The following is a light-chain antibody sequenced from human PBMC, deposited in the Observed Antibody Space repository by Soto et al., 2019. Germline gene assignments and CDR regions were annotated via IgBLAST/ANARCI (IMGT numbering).Light chain of an antibody. CDR2: EVS. J-gene: IGLJ1*01. Sequence: QSALTQPASVSGSPGQSITISCTGTSSDVGGYNYVSWYQQHPGKAPKLMIYEVSNRPSGVSNRFSGSKSGNTASLTISGLQAEDEADYYCSSYTSSSTLCFGTGTKLTVL. CDR1: SSDVGGYNY. V-gene: IGLV2-14*01. CDR3: SSYTSSSTLC.